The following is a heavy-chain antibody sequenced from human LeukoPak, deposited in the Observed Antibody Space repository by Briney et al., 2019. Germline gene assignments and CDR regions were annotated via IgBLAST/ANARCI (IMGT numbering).Heavy chain of an antibody. CDR2: IYYSGST. D-gene: IGHD6-13*01. CDR3: ARVINSSSWYTPFTYYYYYMDV. V-gene: IGHV4-59*01. CDR1: GGSISSYY. J-gene: IGHJ6*03. Sequence: SETLSLTCTVSGGSISSYYWSWIRQPPGKGLEWIGYIYYSGSTNYNPSLKSRVTISVDTSKNQFSLKLSSVTAADTAVFYCARVINSSSWYTPFTYYYYYMDVWGKGTTVTISS.